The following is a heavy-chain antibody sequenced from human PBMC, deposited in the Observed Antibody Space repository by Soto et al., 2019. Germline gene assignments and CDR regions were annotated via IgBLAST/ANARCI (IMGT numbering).Heavy chain of an antibody. CDR2: ISAYNDNT. CDR3: ARDLSSGWFDAFDI. V-gene: IGHV1-18*01. D-gene: IGHD6-19*01. CDR1: GYTFTSYG. Sequence: ASVKVSCKASGYTFTSYGISWVRQAPGQGLEWMGWISAYNDNTNYAQKLQGRVTMTTDTSTSTAYMEQRSLRSDDTAVYYCARDLSSGWFDAFDIWGQGTMVTVSS. J-gene: IGHJ3*02.